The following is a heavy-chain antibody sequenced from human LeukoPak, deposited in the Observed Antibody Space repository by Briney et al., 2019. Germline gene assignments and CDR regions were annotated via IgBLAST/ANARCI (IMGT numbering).Heavy chain of an antibody. J-gene: IGHJ3*02. CDR3: AKYSPYYDSSGYSLTRGAPDI. CDR1: GLTFSSYS. CDR2: VSSASGYI. D-gene: IGHD3-22*01. Sequence: GGSLRLSCAASGLTFSSYSMSWVRQAPGKGLEWVSSVSSASGYIYYADSVKGRFTISRDNSKNTLYLQMNSLRAEDTAVYYCAKYSPYYDSSGYSLTRGAPDIWGQGTMVTVSS. V-gene: IGHV3-21*04.